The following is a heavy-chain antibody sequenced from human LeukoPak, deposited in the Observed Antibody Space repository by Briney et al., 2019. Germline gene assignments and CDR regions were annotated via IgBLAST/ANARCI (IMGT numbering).Heavy chain of an antibody. CDR2: INHSGST. V-gene: IGHV4-34*01. Sequence: PSETLSLTCAVYGGSFSGYYWSWIRQPPGKGLEWIGEINHSGSTNYNPSPKSRVTISVDTSKNQFSLKLSSVTAADTAVFYCASGTWGFYDTTVGVYWGQGTLVTVSS. CDR1: GGSFSGYY. D-gene: IGHD3-22*01. J-gene: IGHJ4*02. CDR3: ASGTWGFYDTTVGVY.